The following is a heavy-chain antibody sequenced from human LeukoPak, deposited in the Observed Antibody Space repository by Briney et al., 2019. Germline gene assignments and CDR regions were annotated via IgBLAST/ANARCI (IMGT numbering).Heavy chain of an antibody. CDR2: TYYRSKWYN. D-gene: IGHD1-26*01. CDR1: GDSFSNNSAV. CDR3: ARERYSGSYYLEDAFDI. Sequence: SQTLSLTCAISGDSFSNNSAVWKWIRQSPSRGLEWLGRTYYRSKWYNDYAVSVKSRITINPDTSKNQFSLQLNSVTPEDTAVYYCARERYSGSYYLEDAFDIWGQGTMVTVSS. J-gene: IGHJ3*02. V-gene: IGHV6-1*01.